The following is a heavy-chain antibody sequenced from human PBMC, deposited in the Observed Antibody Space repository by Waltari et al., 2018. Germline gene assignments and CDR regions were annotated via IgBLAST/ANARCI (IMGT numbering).Heavy chain of an antibody. CDR3: AREGAGIAAFPPRDY. J-gene: IGHJ4*02. V-gene: IGHV4-61*02. CDR2: IYTSGST. Sequence: QVQLQESGPGLVKPSQTLSLTCTVSGGSIRSGSYYWSWIRQPAGKGLEWIGRIYTSGSTNYNPSLKSRVTISVDTSKNQFSLKLSSVTAADTAVYYCAREGAGIAAFPPRDYWGQGTLVTVSS. D-gene: IGHD6-13*01. CDR1: GGSIRSGSYY.